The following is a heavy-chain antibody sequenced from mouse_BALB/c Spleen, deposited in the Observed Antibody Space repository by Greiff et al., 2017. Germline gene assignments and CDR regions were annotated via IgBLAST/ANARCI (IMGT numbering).Heavy chain of an antibody. D-gene: IGHD2-4*01. CDR1: GFTFSSYT. Sequence: EVQLQESGGGLVQPGGSLKLSCAASGFTFSSYTMSWVRQTPEKGLEWVAYISNGGGSTYYPDTVKGRFTISRDNAKNTLYLQMSSLKSEDTAMYYCATYDCDDSMGYWGPRTSVPGSS. J-gene: IGHJ4*01. CDR2: ISNGGGST. V-gene: IGHV5-12-2*01. CDR3: ATYDCDDSMGY.